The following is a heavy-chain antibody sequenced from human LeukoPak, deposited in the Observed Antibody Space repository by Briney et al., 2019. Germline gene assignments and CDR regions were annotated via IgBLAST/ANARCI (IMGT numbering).Heavy chain of an antibody. Sequence: GGSLRLSCAASGFTFSSYSMNWVRQAPGKGLEWVSSISSSSSYIYYADSVKGRFTISRDNAKNSLYLQMNSLRAEDTAVYYCARAPPYYDFWSGYYNEITYYFDYWGQGTLVTVSS. D-gene: IGHD3-3*01. J-gene: IGHJ4*02. CDR2: ISSSSSYI. V-gene: IGHV3-21*01. CDR1: GFTFSSYS. CDR3: ARAPPYYDFWSGYYNEITYYFDY.